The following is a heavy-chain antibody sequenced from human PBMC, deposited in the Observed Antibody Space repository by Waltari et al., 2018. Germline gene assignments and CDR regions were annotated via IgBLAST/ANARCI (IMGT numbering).Heavy chain of an antibody. Sequence: QVQLVESGGGMVQPGRSLRLACAASGFTFSNYGMHWVRQAPGKGLEWVAVIWFDGSNKYYVDSGKGRFTISRDNFKNTLSLQMNALRGEDTAVYYCARDRSDSSGYPDYWGQGTLVTVSS. CDR3: ARDRSDSSGYPDY. V-gene: IGHV3-33*01. CDR2: IWFDGSNK. J-gene: IGHJ4*02. CDR1: GFTFSNYG. D-gene: IGHD3-22*01.